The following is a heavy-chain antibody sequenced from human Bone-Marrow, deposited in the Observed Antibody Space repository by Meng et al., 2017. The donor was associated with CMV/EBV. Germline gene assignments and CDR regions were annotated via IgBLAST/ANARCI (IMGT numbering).Heavy chain of an antibody. V-gene: IGHV4-61*05. Sequence: SETLSLTCPVSGGSISSSSYYWGRIRQPPGKGMEWTGYIYYSGSTNYDPSLKSPITISVDMSGNQFSLDLNSLTPADTAVYYCARDRSSGWPGAFDIWGQGIMVTVSS. CDR3: ARDRSSGWPGAFDI. J-gene: IGHJ3*02. CDR2: IYYSGST. CDR1: GGSISSSSYY. D-gene: IGHD6-19*01.